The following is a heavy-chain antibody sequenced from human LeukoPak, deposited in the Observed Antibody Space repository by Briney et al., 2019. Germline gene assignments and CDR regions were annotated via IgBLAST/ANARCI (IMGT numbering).Heavy chain of an antibody. J-gene: IGHJ4*02. CDR1: GFTLSKYT. V-gene: IGHV3-23*01. CDR3: AKGGVSYTYYFDC. Sequence: GGSLRLSCVASGFTLSKYTMSWARQAPGKGLEWVSGISGSGASTFSADFVKGRFTISRDTYKNTLCLQLNSLRAEDTAVYYCAKGGVSYTYYFDCWGQGTLVTVSS. D-gene: IGHD2-8*01. CDR2: ISGSGAST.